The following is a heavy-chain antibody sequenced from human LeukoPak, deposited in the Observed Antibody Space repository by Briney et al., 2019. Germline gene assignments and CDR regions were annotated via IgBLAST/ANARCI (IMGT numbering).Heavy chain of an antibody. V-gene: IGHV3-48*01. CDR3: AREGYSNNWFDP. D-gene: IGHD5-24*01. J-gene: IGHJ5*02. CDR2: ISGSSSTI. Sequence: GGSLRLSCAASGFTFSSYSMNWVRQAPGKGLEWGSYISGSSSTIYYADSVKGRFTISRDNGKNTLYLQMNSLRAEDTAVYYCAREGYSNNWFDPWGQGTLVTVSS. CDR1: GFTFSSYS.